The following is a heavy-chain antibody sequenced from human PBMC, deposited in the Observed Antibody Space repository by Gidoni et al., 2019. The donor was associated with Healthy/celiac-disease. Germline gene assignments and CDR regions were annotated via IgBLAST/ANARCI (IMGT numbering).Heavy chain of an antibody. CDR3: ARGRLVPAARFDY. J-gene: IGHJ4*02. CDR1: GGSFSGYY. CDR2: INHSGST. V-gene: IGHV4-34*01. D-gene: IGHD2-2*01. Sequence: QVQLQQWGAELLKPSETLSLTCAVYGGSFSGYYWSWIRQPPGKGLEWIGEINHSGSTNYNPSLKSRVTISVDTSKNQFSLKLSSVTAADTAVYYCARGRLVPAARFDYWGQGTLVTVSS.